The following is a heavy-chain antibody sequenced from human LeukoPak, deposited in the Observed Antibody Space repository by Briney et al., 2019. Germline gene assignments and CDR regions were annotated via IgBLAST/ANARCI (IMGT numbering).Heavy chain of an antibody. J-gene: IGHJ5*02. CDR3: AAAVAGSRGWFDL. D-gene: IGHD6-19*01. CDR1: GFTFSDYY. CDR2: ISSSGSTI. Sequence: GGSLRLSCAASGFTFSDYYMSWIRQAPGKGLEWVSYISSSGSTIYYADSVKGRFTISRDNAKNTLDLQMNSLRAEDTAVYYCAAAVAGSRGWFDLWGQGTLVTVSS. V-gene: IGHV3-11*04.